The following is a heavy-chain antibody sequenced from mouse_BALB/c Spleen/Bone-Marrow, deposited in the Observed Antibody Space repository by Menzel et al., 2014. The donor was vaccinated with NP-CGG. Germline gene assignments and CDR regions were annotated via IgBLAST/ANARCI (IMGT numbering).Heavy chain of an antibody. CDR3: AGSGITTGSYWYFDI. Sequence: EVMLVESGGGLVQPGGSRKLSCAASGFTFSGFGMHWVRQAPEKGLEWVAYISRGSSTIYYADTVKGRFTISRDNPKNTLFLQMTSLRSEDTAMYYCAGSGITTGSYWYFDIWGAGTTVTVSS. D-gene: IGHD1-1*01. V-gene: IGHV5-17*02. CDR1: GFTFSGFG. CDR2: ISRGSSTI. J-gene: IGHJ1*01.